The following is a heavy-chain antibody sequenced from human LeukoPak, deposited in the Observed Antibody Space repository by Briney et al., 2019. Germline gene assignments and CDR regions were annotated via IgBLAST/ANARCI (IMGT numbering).Heavy chain of an antibody. V-gene: IGHV4-59*08. J-gene: IGHJ3*02. CDR3: ARRNDFGI. CDR2: IYYSGST. CDR1: GGSMSGYF. Sequence: PSETLSLTCAVSGGSMSGYFWSWIRQPPGKGLEWIGYIYYSGSTNYNPSLKSRVTISVDTSKNQFSLKLNSVTAADTAVYYCARRNDFGIWGQGTMVTVSS.